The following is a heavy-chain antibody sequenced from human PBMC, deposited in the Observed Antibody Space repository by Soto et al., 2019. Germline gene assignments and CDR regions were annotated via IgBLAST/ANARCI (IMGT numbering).Heavy chain of an antibody. D-gene: IGHD3-16*02. V-gene: IGHV4-31*03. CDR3: ARGARKKDYDYIWGSYRSVNWFDP. CDR2: IYYSGST. Sequence: SETLSLTCTVSGGSISSGGYYWSWIRQHPGKGLEWIGYIYYSGSTYYNPSLKSRVTISVDTSKNQFSLKLSSVTAADTAVYYCARGARKKDYDYIWGSYRSVNWFDPWGQGTLVTVSS. J-gene: IGHJ5*02. CDR1: GGSISSGGYY.